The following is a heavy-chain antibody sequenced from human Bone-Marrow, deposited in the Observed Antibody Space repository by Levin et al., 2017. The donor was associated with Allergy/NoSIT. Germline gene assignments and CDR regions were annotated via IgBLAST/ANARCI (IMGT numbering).Heavy chain of an antibody. V-gene: IGHV3-23*01. CDR3: AKWGSSSHSYFYDGMDV. D-gene: IGHD6-6*01. CDR2: ITRGDGFT. CDR1: GFTFSSYA. J-gene: IGHJ6*02. Sequence: PGGSLRLSCAASGFTFSSYAMSWVRQAPGKGLEWVSVITRGDGFTYYADSVKGRFTIFRDDSKNTLSLQMNSLRAEDTAVYYCAKWGSSSHSYFYDGMDVWGQGTTVTVSS.